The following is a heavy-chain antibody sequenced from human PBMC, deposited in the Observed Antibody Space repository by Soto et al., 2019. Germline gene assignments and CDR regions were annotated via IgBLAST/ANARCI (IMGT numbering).Heavy chain of an antibody. CDR2: ISPDDSDT. D-gene: IGHD2-15*01. Sequence: GESLKISCKGSGYSFATNWIGWVRQRPGKGLEWMGIISPDDSDTRYSPSFQGQVTISADKSISTAYLQWSSLKASDTAMYYCARLQGDCSGGSCPYYYYYDMDVWGQGTTVTVSS. J-gene: IGHJ6*02. CDR1: GYSFATNW. V-gene: IGHV5-51*01. CDR3: ARLQGDCSGGSCPYYYYYDMDV.